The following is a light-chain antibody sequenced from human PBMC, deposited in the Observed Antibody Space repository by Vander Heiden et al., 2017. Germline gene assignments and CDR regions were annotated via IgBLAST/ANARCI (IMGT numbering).Light chain of an antibody. CDR3: CSDAGSSAWV. CDR1: SSDVGSYNL. J-gene: IGLJ3*02. CDR2: EVS. V-gene: IGLV2-23*02. Sequence: QSALTQPASVSGSPGQSITISCTGTSSDVGSYNLVSWYQQHPGKAPKLMIYEVSKRPSGVSNRFSGSKSGNTASLTMAGLQDEDEADYYCCSDAGSSAWVFGGGTKLTVL.